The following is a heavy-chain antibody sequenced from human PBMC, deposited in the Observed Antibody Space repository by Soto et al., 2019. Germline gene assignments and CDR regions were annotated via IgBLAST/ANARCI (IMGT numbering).Heavy chain of an antibody. CDR2: IVIASGDT. CDR3: AEPSMIAPNSDAFDL. D-gene: IGHD3-22*01. J-gene: IGHJ3*01. CDR1: GFTFTRSV. V-gene: IGHV1-58*01. Sequence: QMQVVQSGPEVKKPGTSVKVSCKGSGFTFTRSVVQWVRQARGQGLEWIGWIVIASGDTNYAQKFQERVTIIRDMSTSTAYMELSSLRSADTAIYYCAEPSMIAPNSDAFDLWGQGTMVTVSS.